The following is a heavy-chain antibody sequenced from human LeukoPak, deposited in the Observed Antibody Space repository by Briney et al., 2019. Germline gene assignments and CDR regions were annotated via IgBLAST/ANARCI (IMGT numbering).Heavy chain of an antibody. J-gene: IGHJ4*02. D-gene: IGHD6-13*01. Sequence: SVKVSCKASGGTFSSYAISWVRQAPGQGLEWMGGIIPIFGTANYAQKFQGRVTITADESTSTAYMELSSLRSEDTAVYYCARAPALWAAADYWGQGTLVTVSS. V-gene: IGHV1-69*13. CDR2: IIPIFGTA. CDR1: GGTFSSYA. CDR3: ARAPALWAAADY.